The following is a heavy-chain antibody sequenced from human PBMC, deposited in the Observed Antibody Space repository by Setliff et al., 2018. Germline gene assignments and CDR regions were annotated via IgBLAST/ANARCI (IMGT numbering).Heavy chain of an antibody. D-gene: IGHD2-2*02. CDR3: ARDSRGLVPAAIEGSYYYYGMNV. V-gene: IGHV1-69*13. CDR1: GGTFSSYA. Sequence: SVKVSCKASGGTFSSYAISWVRQAPGQGLEWMGGIIPIFGTANYAQKFQGRVTITADESTSTAYMELSSLRSEDTAVYYCARDSRGLVPAAIEGSYYYYGMNVWGQGTTVTVSS. CDR2: IIPIFGTA. J-gene: IGHJ6*02.